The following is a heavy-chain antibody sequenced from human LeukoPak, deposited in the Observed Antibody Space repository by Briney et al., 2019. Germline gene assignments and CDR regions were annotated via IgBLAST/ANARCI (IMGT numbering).Heavy chain of an antibody. V-gene: IGHV3-30*01. CDR3: ARSFDP. Sequence: GGSLRLSCAASGFTFSSNAMHWVRQAPGKGLEWVAVISYDGSNKYYADSVKGRFTISRDNSKNTLYLQMNSLRAEDTAVYYCARSFDPWGQGTLVTVSS. J-gene: IGHJ5*02. CDR1: GFTFSSNA. CDR2: ISYDGSNK.